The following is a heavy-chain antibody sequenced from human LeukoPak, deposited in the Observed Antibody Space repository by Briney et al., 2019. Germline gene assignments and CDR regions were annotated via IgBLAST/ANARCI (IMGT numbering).Heavy chain of an antibody. CDR2: ISRSGSSYI. CDR1: GFTFMSYS. J-gene: IGHJ6*03. V-gene: IGHV3-21*01. Sequence: GGSLRLSCAASGFTFMSYSMNWVRQAPGKGLEWVSSISRSGSSYIYYADSVKGRFTISRDNAKNSLYLQMNSLRAEDTAVYYCAREKSSLEWLSTGRRDGYYMDVWGKGTTVTVSS. D-gene: IGHD3-3*02. CDR3: AREKSSLEWLSTGRRDGYYMDV.